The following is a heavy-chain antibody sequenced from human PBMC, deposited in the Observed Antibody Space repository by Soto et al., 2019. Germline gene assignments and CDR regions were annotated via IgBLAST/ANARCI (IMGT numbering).Heavy chain of an antibody. D-gene: IGHD1-26*01. CDR1: GGSITTSFF. CDR3: DGGRDYDY. CDR2: IAHDVNT. V-gene: IGHV4-4*02. J-gene: IGHJ4*02. Sequence: PSETLSLTCDVCGGSITTSFFWTWVRQFPGRGLEWIGEIAHDVNTNYNPSLSGRVTMSVDISNSQFSLNVASVNAADTAVYFCDGGRDYDYWRQATLVNVS.